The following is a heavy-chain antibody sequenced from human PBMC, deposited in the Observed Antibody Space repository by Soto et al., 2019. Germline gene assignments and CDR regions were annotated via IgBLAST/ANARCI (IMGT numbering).Heavy chain of an antibody. CDR1: GYTFTSYA. J-gene: IGHJ5*02. CDR2: INAGNGNT. Sequence: ASVKVSCKASGYTFTSYAMHWVRQAPGQRLEWMGWINAGNGNTKYSQKFQGRATITRDTSASTAYMELSSLRSEDTAVYYCASAYCSSTSCYTWWFDPWGQGTLVTVSS. CDR3: ASAYCSSTSCYTWWFDP. V-gene: IGHV1-3*01. D-gene: IGHD2-2*02.